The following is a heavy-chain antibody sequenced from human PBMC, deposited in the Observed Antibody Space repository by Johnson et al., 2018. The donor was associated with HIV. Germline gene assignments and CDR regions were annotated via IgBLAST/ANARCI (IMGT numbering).Heavy chain of an antibody. J-gene: IGHJ3*02. CDR3: ARVSSIAALWDAFDI. CDR2: ISYDGSDK. V-gene: IGHV3-30*04. CDR1: GFTFSSYA. D-gene: IGHD6-6*01. Sequence: QMQLVESGGGVVQPGRSLRLSCAASGFTFSSYAMHWVRQAPGKGLEWVAVISYDGSDKYYADSVKGRFTISRDTSKNTLYRQMNSLRAEDTAMYYCARVSSIAALWDAFDIWGQGTMVTVSS.